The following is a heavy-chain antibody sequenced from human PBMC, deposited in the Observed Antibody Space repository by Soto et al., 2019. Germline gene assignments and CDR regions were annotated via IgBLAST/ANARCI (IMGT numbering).Heavy chain of an antibody. CDR1: GYTFTSYD. V-gene: IGHV1-8*01. Sequence: QVQLVQSGAEVKKPGASVKVSCKASGYTFTSYDINWVRQATGQGLEWMGWMNPNSGNTGYAQKFQGRVTMTRNTSISTAYMELSSLRSEDTAVYYCARGNPWRVLWVRGAETFDYWGQGTLVTVSS. CDR2: MNPNSGNT. D-gene: IGHD3-10*01. CDR3: ARGNPWRVLWVRGAETFDY. J-gene: IGHJ4*02.